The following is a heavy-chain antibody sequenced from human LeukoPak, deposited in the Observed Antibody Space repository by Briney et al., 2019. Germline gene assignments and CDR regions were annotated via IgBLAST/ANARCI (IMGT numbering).Heavy chain of an antibody. D-gene: IGHD6-19*01. CDR2: IIPILGIA. CDR1: GGTFSSCA. J-gene: IGHJ4*02. V-gene: IGHV1-69*04. CDR3: ARVPTGSGWLYFDY. Sequence: SVKVSCKASGGTFSSCAISWVRQAPGQGLEWMGRIIPILGIANYAQKFQGRVTMTRDTSISTAYMELSRLRSDDTAVYYCARVPTGSGWLYFDYWGQGTLVTVSS.